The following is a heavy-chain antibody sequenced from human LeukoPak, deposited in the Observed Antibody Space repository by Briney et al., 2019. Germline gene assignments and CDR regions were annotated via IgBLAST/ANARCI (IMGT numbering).Heavy chain of an antibody. CDR2: INSDGSWT. CDR3: ARGSIAVAGEYGEVDY. V-gene: IGHV3-74*01. J-gene: IGHJ4*02. CDR1: GNYW. D-gene: IGHD6-19*01. Sequence: PGGSLRLSCAASGNYWMHWVRQAPGKGLVWVSHINSDGSWTSYADSVKGRFTISRDNSKNTLYLQMNSLRAEDTAVYYCARGSIAVAGEYGEVDYWGQGTLVTVSS.